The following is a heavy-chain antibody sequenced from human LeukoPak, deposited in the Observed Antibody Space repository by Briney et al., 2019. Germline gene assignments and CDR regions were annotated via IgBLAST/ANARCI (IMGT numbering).Heavy chain of an antibody. D-gene: IGHD3-10*01. V-gene: IGHV3-66*01. CDR3: SRYHDATGSAGGAFDI. CDR1: GFIVSTNY. CDR2: ISGGGIT. Sequence: GGSLRLSCAASGFIVSTNYMTWVRQAPGKGLEWVSRISGGGITNYADSVKGRFIISRDNSKNTVDLQMNSLRVEDTAVYYCSRYHDATGSAGGAFDIWGQGTMVTVSS. J-gene: IGHJ3*02.